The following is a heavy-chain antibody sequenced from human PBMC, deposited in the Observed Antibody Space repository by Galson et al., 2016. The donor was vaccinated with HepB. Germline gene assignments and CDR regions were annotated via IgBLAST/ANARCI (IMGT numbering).Heavy chain of an antibody. V-gene: IGHV3-23*01. CDR1: GFIFSIYA. CDR2: ISGSGANT. CDR3: ARYSNSWAPFDY. Sequence: SLRLSCAASGFIFSIYAMTWVRQAPGKGLEWVSGISGSGANTHSANAVKGRFTISRDNSNNTLYLQVNSLRAEDTALYFCARYSNSWAPFDYWGQGRLVTVSS. J-gene: IGHJ4*02. D-gene: IGHD6-13*01.